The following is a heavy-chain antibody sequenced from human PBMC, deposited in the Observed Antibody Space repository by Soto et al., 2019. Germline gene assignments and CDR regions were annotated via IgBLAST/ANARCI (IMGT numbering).Heavy chain of an antibody. D-gene: IGHD3-3*01. CDR3: ARGQRAHDFWSGYHKPGGMDV. Sequence: QVQLQESGPGLVKPSQTLSLTCTVSGGSISSGDYYWSWIRQPPGKGLEWIGYIYYSGSTYYNPSLKSRVTISVDTSKNQFSLKLSSVTAADTAVYYCARGQRAHDFWSGYHKPGGMDVWGQGTTVTVSS. CDR2: IYYSGST. CDR1: GGSISSGDYY. J-gene: IGHJ6*02. V-gene: IGHV4-30-4*01.